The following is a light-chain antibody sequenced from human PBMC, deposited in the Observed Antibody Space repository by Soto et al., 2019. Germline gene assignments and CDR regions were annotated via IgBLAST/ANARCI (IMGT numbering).Light chain of an antibody. V-gene: IGKV3D-15*01. Sequence: EIVLTQSPGTLSLSPGERATLSCRASQSVTSNSLAWYQQKPGQAPRVLIYDPSSRATGIPAKFSGSGSETQFTLTISSLQSDDFAVYYCQQYNSWPPAWTFGQGTKVDI. CDR3: QQYNSWPPAWT. CDR1: QSVTSN. J-gene: IGKJ1*01. CDR2: DPS.